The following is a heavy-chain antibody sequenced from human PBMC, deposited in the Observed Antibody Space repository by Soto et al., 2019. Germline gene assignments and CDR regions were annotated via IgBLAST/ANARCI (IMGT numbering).Heavy chain of an antibody. CDR3: ARGGSGYVWFNEF. Sequence: QVQLVQSGAEVKRPGASVKVSCKASGYTFTNYYMHWVRQAPGQGLEWMGVIHYSGATPTYAQKFQGRVTMARDTSTSTVYVELSSLTSEDTAVYYCARGGSGYVWFNEFWGQGTLVTVSS. J-gene: IGHJ4*02. CDR2: IHYSGATP. D-gene: IGHD3-22*01. V-gene: IGHV1-46*01. CDR1: GYTFTNYY.